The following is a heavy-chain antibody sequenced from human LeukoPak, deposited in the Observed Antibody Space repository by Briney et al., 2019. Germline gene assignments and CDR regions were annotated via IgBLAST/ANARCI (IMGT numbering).Heavy chain of an antibody. Sequence: GGSLRLSCAASGFYFANYAMNWIRQAPGKGLEWVSSISGSSSYIYYADSVKGRFTISRDNAKNSLYLQMNSLRAEDTAMYYCARDLLGYNYHYMDVWGKGTTVTVSS. CDR1: GFYFANYA. CDR3: ARDLLGYNYHYMDV. CDR2: ISGSSSYI. D-gene: IGHD3-16*02. J-gene: IGHJ6*03. V-gene: IGHV3-21*01.